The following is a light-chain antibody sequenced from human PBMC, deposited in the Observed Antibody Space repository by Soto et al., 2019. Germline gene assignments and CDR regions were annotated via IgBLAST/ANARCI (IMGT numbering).Light chain of an antibody. J-gene: IGKJ5*01. Sequence: IVLTQSPATLSLSPGARATLSCRASQSVSSYLAWYQQKPGQAPRLLIYDASNRATGIPARFSGSGSGTDFTLTISSLEPEDFAVYYCQPRSNWPPITFGQGTRLEIK. CDR1: QSVSSY. CDR3: QPRSNWPPIT. CDR2: DAS. V-gene: IGKV3-11*01.